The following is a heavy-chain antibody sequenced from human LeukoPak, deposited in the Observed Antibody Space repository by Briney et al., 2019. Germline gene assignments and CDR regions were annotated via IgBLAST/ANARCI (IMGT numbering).Heavy chain of an antibody. Sequence: GGSLRLSCVASGFTFNDYAMHWVRQAPGKGLEWVSSITWNSGTIGYADSVKGRFTISRDNAKNSLYLQMSSLRPEDTAFYYCAKTITARRYYYYSMDVWGKGTTVNVSS. V-gene: IGHV3-9*01. CDR2: ITWNSGTI. D-gene: IGHD6-6*01. CDR1: GFTFNDYA. J-gene: IGHJ6*03. CDR3: AKTITARRYYYYSMDV.